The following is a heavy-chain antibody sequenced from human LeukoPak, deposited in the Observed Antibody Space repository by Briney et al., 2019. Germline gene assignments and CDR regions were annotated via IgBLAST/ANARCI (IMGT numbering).Heavy chain of an antibody. CDR1: GGSISGYY. V-gene: IGHV4-59*01. CDR2: IYYSGST. CDR3: ARGGLENGYHSNDGFDI. J-gene: IGHJ3*02. D-gene: IGHD3-22*01. Sequence: PSETLSLTCTVSGGSISGYYWSWIRQPPGKGLEWIGYIYYSGSTKYNPSLKSRVTMSVDTSRNQFSLKLSSVTAADTAVYYCARGGLENGYHSNDGFDIWGQGTMVTVFS.